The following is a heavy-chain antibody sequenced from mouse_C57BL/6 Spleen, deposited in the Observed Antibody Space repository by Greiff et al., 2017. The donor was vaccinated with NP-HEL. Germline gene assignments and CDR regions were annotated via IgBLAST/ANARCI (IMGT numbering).Heavy chain of an antibody. CDR1: GFTFSDYY. J-gene: IGHJ2*01. D-gene: IGHD1-1*01. Sequence: EVMLVESEGGLVQPGSSMKLSCTASGFTFSDYYMAWVRQVPEKGLEWVANINYDGSSTYYLDSLKSRFIISRDNAKNILYLQMSSLKSEDTATYYCAREGGFITTGGYFDYWGQGTTLTVSS. CDR3: AREGGFITTGGYFDY. V-gene: IGHV5-16*01. CDR2: INYDGSST.